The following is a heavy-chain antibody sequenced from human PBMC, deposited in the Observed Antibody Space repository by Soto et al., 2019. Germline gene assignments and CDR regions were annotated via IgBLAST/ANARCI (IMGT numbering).Heavy chain of an antibody. V-gene: IGHV1-46*01. CDR2: INPSGGST. CDR3: ATSLYDSSGYYYYGLDS. Sequence: GASVKVSCKASGYTFTSYYMHWVRQAPGQGLEWMGIINPSGGSTSYAQKFQGRVTMTRDTSTSTVYMELSSLRSEDTAVYYCATSLYDSSGYYYYGLDSWAQRTLVTVSS. J-gene: IGHJ4*02. D-gene: IGHD3-22*01. CDR1: GYTFTSYY.